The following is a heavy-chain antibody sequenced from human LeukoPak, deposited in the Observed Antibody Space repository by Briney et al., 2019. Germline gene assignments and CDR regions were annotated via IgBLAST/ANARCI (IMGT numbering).Heavy chain of an antibody. CDR1: GFSFVNHW. CDR2: IKQDGSET. J-gene: IGHJ4*02. CDR3: AKEDHTVAGYSCPDY. D-gene: IGHD6-19*01. Sequence: PGGSLRLSCAASGFSFVNHWMSWVRQAPGKGLEWLANIKQDGSETYYLDSVKGRFTVSRDNAKNSLYLQMNTLRAEDTAVYYCAKEDHTVAGYSCPDYWGQGTLVTVSS. V-gene: IGHV3-7*03.